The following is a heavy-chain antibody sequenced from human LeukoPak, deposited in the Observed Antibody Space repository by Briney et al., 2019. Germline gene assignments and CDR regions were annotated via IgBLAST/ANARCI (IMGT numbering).Heavy chain of an antibody. D-gene: IGHD1-26*01. J-gene: IGHJ4*02. CDR1: GFTFSSYW. Sequence: PGGSLRLSCAASGFTFSSYWMHWVRQAPGKGLVWVSRINSDGSSTSYADSVKGRFTISRDNAKNTLYLQMHSLRAEDTAVYYCARVGGSYQTFDYWGQGTLVTVSS. CDR3: ARVGGSYQTFDY. CDR2: INSDGSST. V-gene: IGHV3-74*01.